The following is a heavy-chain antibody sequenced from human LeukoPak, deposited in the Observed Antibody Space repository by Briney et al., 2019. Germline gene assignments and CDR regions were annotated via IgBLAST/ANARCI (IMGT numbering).Heavy chain of an antibody. CDR1: GFTFSTYA. CDR3: AKGIVPAPNGAFDI. D-gene: IGHD2-2*01. Sequence: GGSLRLSCAASGFTFSTYAMSWVRQAPGKGLEWVSGISGSGGSTYYADSVKGRFTISRDNSKNTLYLQMNILRAEDTAVYYCAKGIVPAPNGAFDIWGQGTMVTVSS. V-gene: IGHV3-23*01. J-gene: IGHJ3*02. CDR2: ISGSGGST.